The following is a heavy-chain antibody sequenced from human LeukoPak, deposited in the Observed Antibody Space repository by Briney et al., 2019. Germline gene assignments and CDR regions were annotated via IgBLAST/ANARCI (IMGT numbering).Heavy chain of an antibody. CDR2: ISTNSKTI. D-gene: IGHD3-22*01. V-gene: IGHV3-48*01. CDR3: ATYFDSTGYFEEAYDT. CDR1: GFTFSRYS. Sequence: GGSLRLSCAASGFTFSRYSMNWVRQAPGKGLEWVAYISTNSKTIYSEDSVKGRFSISRDNDKNLLYLQMDSLRVEDTAVYHCATYFDSTGYFEEAYDTWGQGTLVTVSA. J-gene: IGHJ4*03.